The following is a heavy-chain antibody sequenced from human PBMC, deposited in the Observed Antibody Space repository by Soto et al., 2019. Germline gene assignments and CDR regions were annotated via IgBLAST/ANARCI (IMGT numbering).Heavy chain of an antibody. CDR2: ISYDGSNK. CDR3: AKDLRVVITTGFPNY. D-gene: IGHD3-22*01. J-gene: IGHJ4*02. Sequence: PGGSLRLSCAASGFTFGSYGMHWVRQAPGKGLEWVAVISYDGSNKYYADSVKGRFTISRDNSKNTLYLQMNSLRAEDTAVYYCAKDLRVVITTGFPNYWGQGTLVTVS. V-gene: IGHV3-30*18. CDR1: GFTFGSYG.